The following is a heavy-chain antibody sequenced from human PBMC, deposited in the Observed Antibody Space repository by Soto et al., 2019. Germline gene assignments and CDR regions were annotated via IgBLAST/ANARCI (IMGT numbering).Heavy chain of an antibody. V-gene: IGHV3-30*18. J-gene: IGHJ6*02. CDR2: ISYDGSNK. Sequence: GGSLRLSCAASGFTFSSYGMHWVRQAPGKGLEWVAVISYDGSNKYYADSVKGRFTISRDNSKNTLYLQMNSLRAEDTAVYYCAKTCYYYGMDVWGQGTTVTVP. CDR3: AKTCYYYGMDV. CDR1: GFTFSSYG.